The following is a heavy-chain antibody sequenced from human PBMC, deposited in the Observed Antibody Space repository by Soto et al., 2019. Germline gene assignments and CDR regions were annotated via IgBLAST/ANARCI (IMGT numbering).Heavy chain of an antibody. V-gene: IGHV5-51*01. D-gene: IGHD3-10*01. Sequence: PGGSLKIYCRGPGYVFNTYWFGRVRQLPGKGPGWVGVLYPGDYDTRYNLPLQGHVTLSADVPVRTAFLQWRSLRTSDTGVFLCARLQRDDNKPRCYYADYWGHGTQATVSS. J-gene: IGHJ4*01. CDR1: GYVFNTYW. CDR2: LYPGDYDT. CDR3: ARLQRDDNKPRCYYADY.